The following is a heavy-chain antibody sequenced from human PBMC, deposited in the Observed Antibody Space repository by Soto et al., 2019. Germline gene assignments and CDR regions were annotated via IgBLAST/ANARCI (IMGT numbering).Heavy chain of an antibody. CDR1: GFSLSTSGRG. Sequence: QITLKESGPTLVKPTQTLTLTCSFSGFSLSTSGRGVGWIRQPPGKALVGLAVIYWNDDERYSPSLKNRVTITKDTYKNQVVLTMTNIDTVDTATYYGAHRGYGDYPRDNWFDPWGQGTLVTVSS. CDR2: IYWNDDE. V-gene: IGHV2-5*01. D-gene: IGHD4-17*01. CDR3: AHRGYGDYPRDNWFDP. J-gene: IGHJ5*02.